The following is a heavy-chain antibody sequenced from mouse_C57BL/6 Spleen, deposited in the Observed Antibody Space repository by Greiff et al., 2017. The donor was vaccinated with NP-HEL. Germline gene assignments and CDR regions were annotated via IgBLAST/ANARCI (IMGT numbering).Heavy chain of an antibody. CDR2: IYPGNSDT. J-gene: IGHJ2*01. D-gene: IGHD3-2*02. CDR3: TGPLRQLRLHFDY. Sequence: VQLQQSGPELVKPGASVKISCKASGYTFTSYWMHWVKQRPGQGLEWIGAIYPGNSDTSYNQKFKGKAKLTAVTSASTAYMELSSLTNEDSAVYYCTGPLRQLRLHFDYWGQGTTLTVSS. V-gene: IGHV1-5*01. CDR1: GYTFTSYW.